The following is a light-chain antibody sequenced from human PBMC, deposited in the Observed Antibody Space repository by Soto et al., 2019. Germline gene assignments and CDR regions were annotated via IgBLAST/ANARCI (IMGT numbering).Light chain of an antibody. Sequence: QSALIQPPSVSGSPGQSVTISCTGTSSDVGSYDYVSWYQQHPGTVPKPMIYNVNTRPSGVPDRFSGSKSGNTASMTISGLQAEDEADYYCDSYTSSRAYVFGIGTQLTVL. V-gene: IGLV2-18*02. CDR2: NVN. CDR1: SSDVGSYDY. CDR3: DSYTSSRAYV. J-gene: IGLJ7*01.